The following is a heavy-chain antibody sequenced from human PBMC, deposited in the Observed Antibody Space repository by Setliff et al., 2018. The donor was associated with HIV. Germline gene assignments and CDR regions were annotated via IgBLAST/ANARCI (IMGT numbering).Heavy chain of an antibody. CDR1: GDSISSSAYY. CDR2: IYHSGST. J-gene: IGHJ3*02. V-gene: IGHV4-39*07. Sequence: SETLSLTCTVSGDSISSSAYYWGWIRQPPGKGLEWIGSIYHSGSTNYSPSLKSRVTISLDKSKNQFSLKLSSVTAADSAVYYCARPYYDSSDYSWVDAFDIWGQGTMVTVSS. CDR3: ARPYYDSSDYSWVDAFDI. D-gene: IGHD3-22*01.